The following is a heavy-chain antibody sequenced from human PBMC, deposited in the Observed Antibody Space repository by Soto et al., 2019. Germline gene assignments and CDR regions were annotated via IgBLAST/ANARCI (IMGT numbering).Heavy chain of an antibody. V-gene: IGHV3-7*01. J-gene: IGHJ4*02. Sequence: ESGGGLVQPGGSLRLSCAASGFTFSSYWMSWVRQAPGKGLEWVANIKQDGSEKYYVDSVKGRFTISRDNAKNSLYLQMNGLRAEDTAVYYCARVRTPFKYYFDYWGQGTLVTVSS. CDR2: IKQDGSEK. CDR3: ARVRTPFKYYFDY. CDR1: GFTFSSYW.